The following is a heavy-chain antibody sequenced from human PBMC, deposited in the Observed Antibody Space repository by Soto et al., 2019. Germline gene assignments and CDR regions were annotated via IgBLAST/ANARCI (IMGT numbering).Heavy chain of an antibody. CDR1: GFTFSSYG. V-gene: IGHV3-30*03. J-gene: IGHJ6*02. Sequence: QVQLVESGGGVVQPGRSLRLSCAASGFTFSSYGMHWVRQAPGKGLEWVAVISYDGSNKYYADSVKGRFTISRDNSKNTLYLQMKSVRAEDTGVYCCAGGARGWGTVDVWGQGTTVTVSS. CDR2: ISYDGSNK. CDR3: AGGARGWGTVDV. D-gene: IGHD3-16*01.